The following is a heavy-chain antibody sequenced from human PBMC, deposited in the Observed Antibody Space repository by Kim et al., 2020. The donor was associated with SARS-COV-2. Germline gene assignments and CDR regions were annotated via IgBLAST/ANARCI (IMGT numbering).Heavy chain of an antibody. CDR3: ARERLDNSRSRPDAF. V-gene: IGHV4-39*06. J-gene: IGHJ3*01. CDR1: GYSISSRSYY. Sequence: SETLSLTCIASGYSISSRSYYWGWLRQPPGKALEWFGSIHYTGTTYYNPSLKSRVTISVDTSQNQFPLKLSPLTAAATAIYCCARERLDNSRSRPDAF. CDR2: IHYTGTT. D-gene: IGHD3-9*01.